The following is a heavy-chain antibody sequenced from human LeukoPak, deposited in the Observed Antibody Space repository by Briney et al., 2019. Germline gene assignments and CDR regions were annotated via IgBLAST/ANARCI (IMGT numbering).Heavy chain of an antibody. D-gene: IGHD2-15*01. CDR3: ARAQYCSGGRCYSVAWFDP. V-gene: IGHV3-7*01. CDR1: RFTFSRYW. CDR2: INQDGSEK. Sequence: GGSLRLSCATSRFTFSRYWMTWVRQVPGKGLEWVASINQDGSEKYVDSVKGRFTISRDNVKNSLYLHMDSLRVEDTAVYYCARAQYCSGGRCYSVAWFDPWGQGDLVTVSS. J-gene: IGHJ5*02.